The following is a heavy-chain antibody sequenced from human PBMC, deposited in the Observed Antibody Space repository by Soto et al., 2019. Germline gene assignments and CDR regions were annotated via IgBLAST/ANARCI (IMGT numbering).Heavy chain of an antibody. V-gene: IGHV5-51*01. CDR2: IYPGDSDT. J-gene: IGHJ4*02. CDR3: ARQSYYGDYSHFDY. Sequence: PGESLKISFKGSGYSFTSYLICWVRQMPVKGLEWMGIIYPGDSDTRYSPSFQGQVTISADKSISTAYLQWSSLKASDTAMYYCARQSYYGDYSHFDYWGQGTLVTVSS. CDR1: GYSFTSYL. D-gene: IGHD4-17*01.